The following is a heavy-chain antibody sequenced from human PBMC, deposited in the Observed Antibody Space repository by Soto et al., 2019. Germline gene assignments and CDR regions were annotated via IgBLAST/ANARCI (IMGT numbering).Heavy chain of an antibody. Sequence: QVQLMQSGLEVKRPGASVKVSCKTSGYTFTSYVISWVRQAPGHGLEWMGWISADNHNTNVAQNFQGRVTLTTDTSTTTVFMELRNLRSDDTAVHYCARESRNYDALDYWGQGTLVTVSS. V-gene: IGHV1-18*01. CDR1: GYTFTSYV. CDR3: ARESRNYDALDY. D-gene: IGHD3-22*01. CDR2: ISADNHNT. J-gene: IGHJ4*02.